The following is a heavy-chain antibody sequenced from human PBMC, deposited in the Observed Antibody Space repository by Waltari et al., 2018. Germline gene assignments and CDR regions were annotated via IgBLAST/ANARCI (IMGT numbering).Heavy chain of an antibody. J-gene: IGHJ4*02. CDR1: GGSFSGYY. Sequence: QVQLQQGGAGLLKPSETLSLTCAVYGGSFSGYYWSWIRQPPGKGLEGIGEINHSGSTNYNPSLKSRVTISVDTSKNQFSLKLSSVTAADTAVYYCARGNQTGRITIFGVVITYYFDYWGQGTLVTV. D-gene: IGHD3-3*01. V-gene: IGHV4-34*01. CDR2: INHSGST. CDR3: ARGNQTGRITIFGVVITYYFDY.